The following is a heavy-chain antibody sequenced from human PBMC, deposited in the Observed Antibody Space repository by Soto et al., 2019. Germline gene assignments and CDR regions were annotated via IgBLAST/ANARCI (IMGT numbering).Heavy chain of an antibody. CDR2: IKQDGSER. CDR3: AREGITAGVDY. CDR1: GFTFTNYW. J-gene: IGHJ4*02. D-gene: IGHD6-13*01. Sequence: GGSLRLSCAASGFTFTNYWMSWVRQAPGKGLEWVANIKQDGSERYYVDSVKGRFTISRDNTKRSHYLQMNSLRAEDTAVYYCAREGITAGVDYRGQGTLVTVSS. V-gene: IGHV3-7*05.